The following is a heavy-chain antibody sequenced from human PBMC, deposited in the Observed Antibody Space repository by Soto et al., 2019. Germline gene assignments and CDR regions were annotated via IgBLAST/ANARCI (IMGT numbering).Heavy chain of an antibody. CDR1: GFTFMSYA. V-gene: IGHV3-21*01. CDR2: ISSSSSYI. Sequence: SLRLSCAASGFTFMSYAMNWVRQAPGKGLEWVSSISSSSSYIYYADSVKGRFTISRDNAKNSLYLQMNSLRAEDTAVYYCARDLSDGWYYFDYWGQGTLVTVSS. CDR3: ARDLSDGWYYFDY. J-gene: IGHJ4*02. D-gene: IGHD6-19*01.